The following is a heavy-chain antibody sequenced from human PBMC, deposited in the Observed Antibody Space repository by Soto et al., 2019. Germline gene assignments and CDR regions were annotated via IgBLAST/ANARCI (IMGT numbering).Heavy chain of an antibody. Sequence: QVQLVQSGAEVKKPGSSVKVSCKASGGTFSSYAISWVRQAPGQGLEWMGGIIPIFGTANYAQKFQGRVTITADESTSTAYMELSSLRSEDTAVYYCARTEYYDFWSGYHAPRYNWFDPWGQGTLVTVSS. V-gene: IGHV1-69*01. CDR1: GGTFSSYA. J-gene: IGHJ5*02. CDR2: IIPIFGTA. CDR3: ARTEYYDFWSGYHAPRYNWFDP. D-gene: IGHD3-3*01.